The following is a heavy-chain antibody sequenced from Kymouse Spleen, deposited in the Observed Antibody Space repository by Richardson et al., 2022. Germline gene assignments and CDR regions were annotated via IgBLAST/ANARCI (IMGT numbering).Heavy chain of an antibody. CDR1: GFTFDDYA. V-gene: IGHV3-9*01. CDR3: AKETGYSSGWYLDP. D-gene: IGHD6-19*01. CDR2: ISWNSGSI. Sequence: EVQLVESGGGLVQPGRSLRLSCAASGFTFDDYAMHWVRQAPGKGLEWVSGISWNSGSIGYADSVKGRFTISRDNAKNSLYLQMNSLRAEDTALYYCAKETGYSSGWYLDPWGQGTLVTVSS. J-gene: IGHJ5*02.